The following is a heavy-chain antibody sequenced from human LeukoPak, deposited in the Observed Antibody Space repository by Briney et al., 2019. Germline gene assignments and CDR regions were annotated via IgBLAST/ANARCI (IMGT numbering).Heavy chain of an antibody. J-gene: IGHJ6*02. CDR3: ARGPHDFWSGYYRKYYYYYGMDV. Sequence: SETLSLTCTVSGGSTSSYYWSWIRQPAGKGLEWIGEINHSGSTNYNPSLKSRVTISVDTSKNQFSLKLSSVTAADTAVYYCARGPHDFWSGYYRKYYYYYGMDVWGQGTTVTVSS. CDR1: GGSTSSYY. D-gene: IGHD3-3*01. CDR2: INHSGST. V-gene: IGHV4-34*01.